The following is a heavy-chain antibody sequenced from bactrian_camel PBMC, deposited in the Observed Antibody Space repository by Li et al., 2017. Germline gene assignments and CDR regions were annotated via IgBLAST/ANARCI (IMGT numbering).Heavy chain of an antibody. CDR1: GFTFRSHY. CDR3: ANVPPTSLAVGLGA. J-gene: IGHJ4*01. V-gene: IGHV3S1*01. Sequence: QVQLVESGGGLVEPGGSLRLTCKASGFTFRSHYMYWLRQAPGKGLEGIAGVNTAGGPTDYAESVKGRFTISRDNAENTVYLQMNRLQPEDTGVYYCANVPPTSLAVGLGARGQGTQVTVS. CDR2: VNTAGGPT. D-gene: IGHD5*01.